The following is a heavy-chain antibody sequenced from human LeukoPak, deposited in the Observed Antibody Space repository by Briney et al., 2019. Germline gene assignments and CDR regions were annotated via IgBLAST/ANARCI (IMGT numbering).Heavy chain of an antibody. CDR3: ARDKAHTYGYYFDP. CDR1: GDAISTLY. V-gene: IGHV4-4*08. D-gene: IGHD3-10*01. J-gene: IGHJ4*02. CDR2: ISNGRT. Sequence: PSETLSLTCIVSGDAISTLYWNWIRQTPGEGLEWIGHISNGRTNYNPSLKSRVIISVGTSKNQIALRLTSVTAADTAVYYCARDKAHTYGYYFDPWGQGTQVLVSS.